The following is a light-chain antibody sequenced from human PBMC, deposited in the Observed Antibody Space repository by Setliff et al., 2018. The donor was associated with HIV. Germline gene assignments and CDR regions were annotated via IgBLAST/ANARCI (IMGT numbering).Light chain of an antibody. V-gene: IGLV2-14*03. CDR1: SSDIGAYKS. CDR3: CSFAITDTDV. Sequence: QSALAQPASVSGSPGQSIAISCTGTSSDIGAYKSVSWYQQHPGKAPKLLIYEDSNRPSRVSDRFSGSKSGNTASLTISGLQTEDEADYYCCSFAITDTDVLGTGTKVTVL. J-gene: IGLJ1*01. CDR2: EDS.